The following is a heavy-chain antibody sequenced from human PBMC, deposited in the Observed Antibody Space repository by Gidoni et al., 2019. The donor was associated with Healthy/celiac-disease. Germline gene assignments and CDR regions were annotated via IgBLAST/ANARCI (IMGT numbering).Heavy chain of an antibody. V-gene: IGHV4-30-4*01. CDR3: TSSSWYGLSAFDI. CDR2: IYYSGST. CDR1: GGSISSGDYY. Sequence: QVQLQESGPGLVKPSQTLSLTCTVSGGSISSGDYYWSWIRQPPGKGLEWIGYIYYSGSTYYNPSLKSRVTISVDTSKNQFSLKLSSVTAADTAVYYCTSSSWYGLSAFDIWGQGTMVTVSS. J-gene: IGHJ3*02. D-gene: IGHD6-13*01.